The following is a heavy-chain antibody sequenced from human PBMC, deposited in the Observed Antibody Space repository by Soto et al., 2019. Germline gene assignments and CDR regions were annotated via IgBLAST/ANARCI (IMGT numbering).Heavy chain of an antibody. D-gene: IGHD3-3*02. J-gene: IGHJ4*02. CDR2: IRSGVDI. Sequence: PAETLSLSCTGSGFIFSDYYLSWVRQAPGKGLEWVSYIRSGVDIQYADSVKGRFTISRDNAKDSLYLQLNNLTTADTAVYYCVRAVGHFSRNYPTYYFDSWGQGTLVTVSS. V-gene: IGHV3-11*01. CDR1: GFIFSDYY. CDR3: VRAVGHFSRNYPTYYFDS.